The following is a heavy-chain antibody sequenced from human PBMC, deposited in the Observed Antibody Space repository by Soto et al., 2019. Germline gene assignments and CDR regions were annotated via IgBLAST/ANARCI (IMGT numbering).Heavy chain of an antibody. V-gene: IGHV1-18*01. CDR3: ARDLDGSGSYYTDY. CDR2: ISAYKGDT. Sequence: ASVKVSCKASGYTFTDYGISWVRQAPGQGLEWMGWISAYKGDTNYAQNLRGRVTMTTDTSTNTAYMELRSLRDDDTAVYYCARDLDGSGSYYTDYWGPGTLVTVSS. J-gene: IGHJ4*02. D-gene: IGHD3-10*01. CDR1: GYTFTDYG.